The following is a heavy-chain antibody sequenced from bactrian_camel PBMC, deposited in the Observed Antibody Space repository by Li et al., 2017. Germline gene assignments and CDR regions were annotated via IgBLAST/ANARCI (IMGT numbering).Heavy chain of an antibody. D-gene: IGHD2*01. CDR2: INTGTGNT. J-gene: IGHJ4*01. V-gene: IGHV3S31*01. CDR3: AADQRGGNCPSPYVLYEYET. Sequence: VQLVESGGGAVEAGGSLRLSCAASQFPGCMAWFRQAPGNEREGVTKINTGTGNTYYDVAVKGRFSISRDNAKSTVYLQMNNLTPEDTAMYVCAADQRGGNCPSPYVLYEYETSGHGTQVTVS. CDR1: QFPGC.